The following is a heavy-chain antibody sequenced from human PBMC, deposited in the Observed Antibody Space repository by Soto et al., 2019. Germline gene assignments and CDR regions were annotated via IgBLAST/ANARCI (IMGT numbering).Heavy chain of an antibody. CDR1: GFTFSNAW. J-gene: IGHJ3*02. CDR2: IKSKTDGGTT. Sequence: PGGSLRLSCAASGFTFSNAWMNWVRQAPGKGLEWVGRIKSKTDGGTTDYAAPVKGRFTISRDDSKNTLYLQMNSLKTEDTAVYYCTTRPNDYVWGSYRYQQGTPDDAFDIWGQGTMVTVSS. V-gene: IGHV3-15*07. CDR3: TTRPNDYVWGSYRYQQGTPDDAFDI. D-gene: IGHD3-16*02.